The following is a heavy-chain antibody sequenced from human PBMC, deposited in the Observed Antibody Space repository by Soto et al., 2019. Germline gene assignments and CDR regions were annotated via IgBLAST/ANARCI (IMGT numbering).Heavy chain of an antibody. V-gene: IGHV4-30-2*01. J-gene: IGHJ4*02. Sequence: QLPLQESGSGLVKPSQTLSLTCAVSGGSISSGGYSWSWIRQPPGKGLEWIGYIYHSGSTYYNPSLKSRVTISVDRSKNQFSLKLSSVTAADTAVYYCAGGPGVARNYWGQGTLVTVSS. CDR1: GGSISSGGYS. CDR3: AGGPGVARNY. D-gene: IGHD5-12*01. CDR2: IYHSGST.